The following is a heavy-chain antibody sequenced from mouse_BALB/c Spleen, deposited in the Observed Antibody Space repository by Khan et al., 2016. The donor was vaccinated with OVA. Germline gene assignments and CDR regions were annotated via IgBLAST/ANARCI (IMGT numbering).Heavy chain of an antibody. V-gene: IGHV1-84*01. CDR3: EREGLRGVAMDY. Sequence: QVQLQQSGPELVKPGALVKISCKASGYTFTAYDINWVRQRPGQGLEWMGWIYPGDGSTKYNENFQDKATLTEDTSSTPAYLQLSRLTSEDSAVYFCEREGLRGVAMDYWGQGTSVSVSS. J-gene: IGHJ4*01. CDR2: IYPGDGST. CDR1: GYTFTAYD. D-gene: IGHD2-4*01.